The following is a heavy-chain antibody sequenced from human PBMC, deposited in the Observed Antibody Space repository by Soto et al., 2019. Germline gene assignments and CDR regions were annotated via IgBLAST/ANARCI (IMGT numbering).Heavy chain of an antibody. D-gene: IGHD6-13*01. CDR2: IYSSGST. J-gene: IGHJ1*01. CDR3: ARGGSSWLEYFQH. Sequence: SETLSLTCTVSGGSISSYYWSWIRQPPGKGLEWIGYIYSSGSTNYNPSLKSRITISVDTSKNQFSLKLSSVSAADTAVYYCARGGSSWLEYFQHWGQGTLVTVSS. CDR1: GGSISSYY. V-gene: IGHV4-59*01.